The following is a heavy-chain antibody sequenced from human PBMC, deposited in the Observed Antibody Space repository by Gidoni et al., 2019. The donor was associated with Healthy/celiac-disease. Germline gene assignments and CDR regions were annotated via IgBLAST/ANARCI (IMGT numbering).Heavy chain of an antibody. CDR2: ISGSGGST. V-gene: IGHV3-23*01. J-gene: IGHJ4*02. CDR3: AKSGRRFFGVAGDYFDY. Sequence: EVQLLESGGGLVQPGGSLRLSCAASGFTFSSYAMSWVRQAPGKGLEWVSAISGSGGSTYYADSVKGRFTISRDNSKNTLYLQMNSLRAEDTAVYYCAKSGRRFFGVAGDYFDYWGQGTLVTVSS. D-gene: IGHD3-3*01. CDR1: GFTFSSYA.